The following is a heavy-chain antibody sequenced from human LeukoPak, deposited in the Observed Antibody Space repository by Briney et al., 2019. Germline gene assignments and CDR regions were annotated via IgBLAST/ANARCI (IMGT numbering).Heavy chain of an antibody. CDR3: ARLRTAIDY. CDR2: ISSSSSTI. J-gene: IGHJ4*02. CDR1: GFTFSSYS. V-gene: IGHV3-48*04. D-gene: IGHD2-21*02. Sequence: PGGSLRLSCAASGFTFSSYSMNWVRQAPGKGLEWVSYISSSSSTIYYADSVKGRLTISRDNAKNSLYLQMNSLRAEDTAVYYCARLRTAIDYWGQGTLVTVSS.